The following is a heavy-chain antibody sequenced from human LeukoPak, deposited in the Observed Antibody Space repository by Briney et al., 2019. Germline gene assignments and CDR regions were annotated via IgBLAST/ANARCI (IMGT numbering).Heavy chain of an antibody. CDR2: IYYSGST. J-gene: IGHJ4*02. CDR1: GGSISSGGHY. V-gene: IGHV4-39*01. CDR3: ARLVCGGGSCPAEFDY. Sequence: PSGTLSLTCIVSGGSISSGGHYWGWIRQPPGKGLEWIGSIYYSGSTYYNPSLNSRVTIFIDMSKNQFSLKLSSVTATDTAVYYCARLVCGGGSCPAEFDYWGQGTLVTVPS. D-gene: IGHD2-15*01.